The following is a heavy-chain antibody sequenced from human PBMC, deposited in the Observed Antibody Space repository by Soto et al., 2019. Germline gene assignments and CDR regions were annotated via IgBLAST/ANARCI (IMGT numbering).Heavy chain of an antibody. Sequence: ASVKVSCKASGYTFTSYYMHWVRQAPGQGLEWMGIINPSGGSTSYAQKFQGRVTMTRDTSTSTVYMELSSLRSEDTAVYYCARDLRVAGTGGFCDYWGQGTLVTVSS. CDR3: ARDLRVAGTGGFCDY. CDR1: GYTFTSYY. D-gene: IGHD6-19*01. V-gene: IGHV1-46*03. CDR2: INPSGGST. J-gene: IGHJ4*02.